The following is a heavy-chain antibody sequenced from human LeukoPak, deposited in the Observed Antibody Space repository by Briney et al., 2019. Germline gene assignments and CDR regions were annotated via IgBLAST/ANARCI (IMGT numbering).Heavy chain of an antibody. CDR1: GFTFSSYW. CDR3: VREYRGSSGRAFDF. CDR2: ISTDGSST. Sequence: PGGSLRLSCAASGFTFSSYWMHWVRHAPGKGLVWVSRISTDGSSTNSADSVKRRLTISRDNAKNTLYLQMNSLRAEDTAVYYCVREYRGSSGRAFDFWGQGTMVTVSS. J-gene: IGHJ3*01. D-gene: IGHD6-6*01. V-gene: IGHV3-74*01.